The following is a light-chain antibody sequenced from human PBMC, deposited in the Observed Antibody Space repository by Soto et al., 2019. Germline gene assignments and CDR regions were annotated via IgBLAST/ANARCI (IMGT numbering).Light chain of an antibody. CDR2: DVS. J-gene: IGLJ1*01. CDR1: SSDVGGYNY. Sequence: QSDLTQPASVSGSPGQSITISCTGTSSDVGGYNYVSWYQQHPGKAPKLMIYDVSNRPSGLSNRFSGSKSGNTASLTISGLQAEDEADYFCSSYTSSSTYVFGTGTKVTVL. CDR3: SSYTSSSTYV. V-gene: IGLV2-14*01.